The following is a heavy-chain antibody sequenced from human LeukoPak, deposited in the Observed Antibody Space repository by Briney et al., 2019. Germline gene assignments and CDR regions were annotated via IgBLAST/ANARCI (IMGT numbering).Heavy chain of an antibody. CDR1: GGTFSSYA. V-gene: IGHV1-69*05. CDR2: IIPIFGTA. CDR3: ASRRIRSNKSDAFDI. J-gene: IGHJ3*02. D-gene: IGHD1/OR15-1a*01. Sequence: GASVKVSCKASGGTFSSYAISWVRQAPGQGLEWMGGIIPIFGTANYAQKFQGRVTITTDESTSTAYMELSSLRSEDTAVYYCASRRIRSNKSDAFDIWGQGTMVTVSS.